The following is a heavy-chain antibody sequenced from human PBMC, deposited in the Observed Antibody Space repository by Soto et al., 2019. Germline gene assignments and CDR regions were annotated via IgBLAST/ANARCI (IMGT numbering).Heavy chain of an antibody. CDR2: ISSSGSYI. CDR1: GFILSSYT. J-gene: IGHJ4*02. CDR3: ARDALGEYYFDY. V-gene: IGHV3-21*01. Sequence: GGSLRLSCAASGFILSSYTMNWVRQAPGKGLEWVSSISSSGSYIYYADSLKGRFTISRDSAKNSLYLQMNSLRAGDTAVYYCARDALGEYYFDYWGQGTLVTVSS.